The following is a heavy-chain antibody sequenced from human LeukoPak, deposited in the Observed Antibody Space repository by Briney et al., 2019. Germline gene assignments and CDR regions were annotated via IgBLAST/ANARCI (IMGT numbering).Heavy chain of an antibody. CDR2: ISSSGSTI. D-gene: IGHD1-26*01. Sequence: GWSLRLSCAASGFTFSSYEMNWVRQAPGKGLEWVSYISSSGSTIYYADSVKGRFTISRDNAKNSLYLQMNSLRAEDTAVYYCARSAEWELLHFDYWGQGTLVTVSS. CDR1: GFTFSSYE. CDR3: ARSAEWELLHFDY. V-gene: IGHV3-48*03. J-gene: IGHJ4*02.